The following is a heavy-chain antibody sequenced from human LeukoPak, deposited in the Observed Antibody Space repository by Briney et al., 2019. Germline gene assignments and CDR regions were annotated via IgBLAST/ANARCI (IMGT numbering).Heavy chain of an antibody. CDR2: INHSGST. CDR3: ARGIKQWLVRKAFDI. CDR1: GGSFSGYY. V-gene: IGHV4-34*01. Sequence: SETLSLTCAVYGGSFSGYYWSWIRQPPGKGLEWIWEINHSGSTNYNPSLKSRVTISVDTSKNQFSLKLSSVTAADTAVYYCARGIKQWLVRKAFDIWGQGTMVTVSS. J-gene: IGHJ3*02. D-gene: IGHD6-19*01.